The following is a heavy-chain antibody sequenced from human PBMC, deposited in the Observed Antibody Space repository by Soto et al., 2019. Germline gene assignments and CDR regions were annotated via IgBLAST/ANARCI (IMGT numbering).Heavy chain of an antibody. J-gene: IGHJ6*02. CDR1: GFSLTTGKMG. V-gene: IGHV2-26*01. CDR3: ARMNVDSYQFYYAMDV. CDR2: IFSDNER. D-gene: IGHD4-17*01. Sequence: SGPTLVNPTETLTLTCTVSGFSLTTGKMGVSWIRQPPGKALEWLAHIFSDNERSYSTSLQGRLTISKDTSGSQVVLSMTNVDPVDTATYYWARMNVDSYQFYYAMDVWGQGTTVTSP.